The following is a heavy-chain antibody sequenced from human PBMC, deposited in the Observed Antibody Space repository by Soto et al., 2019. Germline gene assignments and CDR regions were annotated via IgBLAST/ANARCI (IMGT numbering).Heavy chain of an antibody. CDR2: IYWDDDK. V-gene: IGHV2-5*02. CDR3: AYLPCSGGSCYWFSFSGMDV. D-gene: IGHD2-15*01. CDR1: GFSLSTSGVG. Sequence: QITLKESGPTLVKPTQTLTLTFTFSGFSLSTSGVGVAWIRQPPGTALELLALIYWDDDKRYRPSLESRLTITKDTSKNQVVLTMTNMDSVDTATYYCAYLPCSGGSCYWFSFSGMDVWGQWTTVTVSS. J-gene: IGHJ6*02.